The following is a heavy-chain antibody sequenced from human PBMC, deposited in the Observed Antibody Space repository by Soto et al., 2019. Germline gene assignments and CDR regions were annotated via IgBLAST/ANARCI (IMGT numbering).Heavy chain of an antibody. CDR1: GDSVSSNSAA. V-gene: IGHV6-1*01. J-gene: IGHJ6*02. D-gene: IGHD2-15*01. Sequence: PSQTLSLTCAISGDSVSSNSAAWNWIRQSPSRGLEWLGRTYYRSKWYNDYAVSVKSRVTINPDTSKNQFSLQLNSVTPEDTAVYYCARDLGGTDFYYYYGMDVWGQGTTVTVSS. CDR2: TYYRSKWYN. CDR3: ARDLGGTDFYYYYGMDV.